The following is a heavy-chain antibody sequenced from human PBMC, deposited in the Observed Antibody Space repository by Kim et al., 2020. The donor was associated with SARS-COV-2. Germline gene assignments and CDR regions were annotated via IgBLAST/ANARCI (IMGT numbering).Heavy chain of an antibody. CDR3: TRGRGYSYGVDY. V-gene: IGHV3-49*04. D-gene: IGHD5-18*01. Sequence: GGSLRLSCTASGFTFGDYAMSWVRQAPGKGLEWVGFIRSKAYGGTTEYAASVKGRFTISRDDSKSIAYLQMNSLKTEDTAVYYCTRGRGYSYGVDYWGQGTLVTVSS. CDR1: GFTFGDYA. J-gene: IGHJ4*02. CDR2: IRSKAYGGTT.